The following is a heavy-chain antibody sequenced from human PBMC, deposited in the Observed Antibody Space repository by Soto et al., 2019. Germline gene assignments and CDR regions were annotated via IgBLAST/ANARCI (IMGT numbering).Heavy chain of an antibody. CDR3: ARDPDSGNNSGLGLVDY. Sequence: QVQLVQSGAEVKKPGSSVKVSCKASGGPFSDYSINWVRQAPGQGLEWMGGIIPIFATPNYAQKFQGRVTITADKATSTAYMEMSNLRSEDTAIYLCARDPDSGNNSGLGLVDYWGQGTMVTVTS. V-gene: IGHV1-69*06. J-gene: IGHJ4*02. CDR2: IIPIFATP. D-gene: IGHD1-26*01. CDR1: GGPFSDYS.